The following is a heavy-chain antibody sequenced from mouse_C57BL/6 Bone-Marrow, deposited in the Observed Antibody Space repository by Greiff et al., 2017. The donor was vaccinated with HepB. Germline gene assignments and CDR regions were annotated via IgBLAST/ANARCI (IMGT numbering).Heavy chain of an antibody. CDR3: ARTYYYYGSSYDYAMDY. J-gene: IGHJ4*01. D-gene: IGHD1-1*01. CDR1: GYAFTNYL. CDR2: INPGSGGT. Sequence: VQLKESGAELVRPGTSVKVSCKASGYAFTNYLIEWVKQRPGQGLEWIGVINPGSGGTNYNEKFKGKATLTADKSSSTAYMQLSSLTSEDSAVYFCARTYYYYGSSYDYAMDYWGQGTSVTGSS. V-gene: IGHV1-54*01.